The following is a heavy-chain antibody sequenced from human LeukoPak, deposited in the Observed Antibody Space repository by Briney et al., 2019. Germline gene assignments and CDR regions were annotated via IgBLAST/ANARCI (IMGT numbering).Heavy chain of an antibody. D-gene: IGHD6-13*01. Sequence: GGSLRLSCAASGFTFSSYGMHWVRQAPGKGLEWVAVISYDGSNKYYADSVKGRFTISRDNSKNTLYLQMNSLRAEDTAVYYCARGASYSSGWYSHFDYWGQGTLVTVSS. V-gene: IGHV3-30*03. CDR3: ARGASYSSGWYSHFDY. J-gene: IGHJ4*02. CDR2: ISYDGSNK. CDR1: GFTFSSYG.